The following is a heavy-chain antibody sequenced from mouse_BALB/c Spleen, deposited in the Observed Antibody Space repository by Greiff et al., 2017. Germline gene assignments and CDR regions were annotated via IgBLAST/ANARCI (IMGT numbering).Heavy chain of an antibody. J-gene: IGHJ3*01. Sequence: VQLQQSGAELARPGASVKMSCKASGYTFTSYWMHWVKQRPGQGLEWIGYINPSTGYTEYNQKFKDKATLTADKSSSTAYMQLSSLTSEDSAVYYCARSGYDGYGFAYWGQGTLVTVSA. CDR2: INPSTGYT. CDR3: ARSGYDGYGFAY. D-gene: IGHD1-2*01. CDR1: GYTFTSYW. V-gene: IGHV1-4*01.